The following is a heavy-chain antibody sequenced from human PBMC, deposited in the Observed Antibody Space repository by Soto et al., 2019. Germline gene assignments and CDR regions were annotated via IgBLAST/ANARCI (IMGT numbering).Heavy chain of an antibody. CDR2: ISGIDGST. CDR1: GFTFSIYA. CDR3: AKVNRKVADYYFDY. J-gene: IGHJ4*02. V-gene: IGHV3-23*01. D-gene: IGHD2-15*01. Sequence: GGSLRLSCAASGFTFSIYAMTWVRQAPGKGLEWVSVISGIDGSTFYADSVKGRFTISRDNSKNTLYLQMNSVKAEDTAVYYCAKVNRKVADYYFDYWGQGALVTVSS.